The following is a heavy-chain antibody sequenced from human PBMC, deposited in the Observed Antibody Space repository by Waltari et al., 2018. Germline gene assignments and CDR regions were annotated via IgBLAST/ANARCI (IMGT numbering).Heavy chain of an antibody. CDR1: GYTFTSYY. D-gene: IGHD3-10*01. CDR2: INPSGGST. J-gene: IGHJ6*02. Sequence: QVQLVQSGAEVKKPGASVKVSCKASGYTFTSYYMHLVRQAPGQGLEWMGIINPSGGSTSYAQKFQGRVTMTRDTSTSTVYMELSSLRSEDTAVYYCARGGGWFGELPLGDGMDVWGQGTTVTVSS. V-gene: IGHV1-46*01. CDR3: ARGGGWFGELPLGDGMDV.